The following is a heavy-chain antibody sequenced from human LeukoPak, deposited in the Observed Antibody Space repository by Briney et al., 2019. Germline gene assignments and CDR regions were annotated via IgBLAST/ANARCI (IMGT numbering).Heavy chain of an antibody. CDR2: IYYSGST. V-gene: IGHV4-59*01. J-gene: IGHJ4*02. CDR1: GGSISSYY. D-gene: IGHD5-12*01. Sequence: PSETLSLTCTVSGGSISSYYWSWIRQPPGKGLEWIGYIYYSGSTNYNPSLKSRVTISVDTSKNQFSLKLSSVTAADTAVYYCARDRRGYSGYWGQGTLVTVSS. CDR3: ARDRRGYSGY.